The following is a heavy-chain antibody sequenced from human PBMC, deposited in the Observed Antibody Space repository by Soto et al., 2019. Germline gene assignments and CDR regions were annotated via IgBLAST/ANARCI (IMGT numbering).Heavy chain of an antibody. CDR2: ISSSSSYI. J-gene: IGHJ6*02. Sequence: EVQLVESGGGLVKPGGSLRLSGAASGFTFSSYSMNWVRQAPGKGLEWVSSISSSSSYIYYADSVKGRFTISRDNAKNSRYLQMNSLRAEDTAVYYCARGPGNIAAAGNEYYYGMDVWGQGTTVNVSS. CDR3: ARGPGNIAAAGNEYYYGMDV. CDR1: GFTFSSYS. D-gene: IGHD6-13*01. V-gene: IGHV3-21*01.